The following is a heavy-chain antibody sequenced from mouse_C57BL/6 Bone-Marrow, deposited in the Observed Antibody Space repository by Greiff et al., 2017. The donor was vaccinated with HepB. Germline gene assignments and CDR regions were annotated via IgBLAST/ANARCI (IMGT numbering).Heavy chain of an antibody. CDR3: ARSSMVTTGYAMDY. CDR2: IYPGDGDT. CDR1: GYAFSSSW. D-gene: IGHD2-2*01. V-gene: IGHV1-82*01. J-gene: IGHJ4*01. Sequence: QVQLQQSGPELVKPGASVKISCKASGYAFSSSWMNWVKQRPGKGLEWIGRIYPGDGDTNYNGKFKGKATLTADKSSSTAYMQLSSLTSEDSAVYFCARSSMVTTGYAMDYWGQGTSVTVSS.